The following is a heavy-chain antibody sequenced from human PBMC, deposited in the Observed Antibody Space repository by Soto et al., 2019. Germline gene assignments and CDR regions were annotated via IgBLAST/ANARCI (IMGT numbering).Heavy chain of an antibody. CDR3: GRHGPTGSGWYFFDY. Sequence: PSETLSLTCTVSGGSISSYYWSWIRQPPGKGLEWIGYIYYSGSTNYNPSLKSRVTISVDTSKNQFSLKLSSVTAADTAVYYCGRHGPTGSGWYFFDYWGQGTLVTVSS. D-gene: IGHD6-19*01. CDR2: IYYSGST. J-gene: IGHJ4*02. CDR1: GGSISSYY. V-gene: IGHV4-59*08.